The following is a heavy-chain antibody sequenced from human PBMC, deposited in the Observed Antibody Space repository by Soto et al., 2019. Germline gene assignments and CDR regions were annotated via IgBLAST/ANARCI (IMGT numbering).Heavy chain of an antibody. CDR3: AKDRVSSANDY. J-gene: IGHJ4*02. CDR1: GFTFSSYG. V-gene: IGHV3-30*18. D-gene: IGHD6-25*01. Sequence: QVQLVESGGGVVQPGRSLRLSCAASGFTFSSYGMHWVRQAPGKGLEWVAVISYDGSNKYYADSVKGRFTISRDNSKNTLYLQMNSLRAEDTAVYYCAKDRVSSANDYWGQGTLVTVSS. CDR2: ISYDGSNK.